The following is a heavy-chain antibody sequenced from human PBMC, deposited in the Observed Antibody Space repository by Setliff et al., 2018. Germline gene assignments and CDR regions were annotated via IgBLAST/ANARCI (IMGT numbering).Heavy chain of an antibody. V-gene: IGHV1-2*02. J-gene: IGHJ4*02. D-gene: IGHD3-16*01. CDR3: AKQGDLAFDY. CDR2: INPNSGVT. CDR1: GYTFTGYY. Sequence: GASVKVSCKASGYTFTGYYMHWIRQAPGQGLEWVGWINPNSGVTNYAQKFQGRVTMTRDTSISTIYIEVSSLTSDDTAMYYCAKQGDLAFDYWGQGTQVTVSS.